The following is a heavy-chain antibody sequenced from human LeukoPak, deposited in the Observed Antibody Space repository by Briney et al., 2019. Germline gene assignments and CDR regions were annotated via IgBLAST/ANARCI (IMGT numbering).Heavy chain of an antibody. Sequence: SETLSVTCTVSGGSISSYYWSWIRQPPGKGLEWIGYIYYSGSTNYNPSLKSRVTISVDTSKNQFSLKLSSVTAADTAVYYCARRYCSSTSCSIDYWGQGTLVTVSS. V-gene: IGHV4-59*01. CDR1: GGSISSYY. CDR2: IYYSGST. J-gene: IGHJ4*02. CDR3: ARRYCSSTSCSIDY. D-gene: IGHD2-2*01.